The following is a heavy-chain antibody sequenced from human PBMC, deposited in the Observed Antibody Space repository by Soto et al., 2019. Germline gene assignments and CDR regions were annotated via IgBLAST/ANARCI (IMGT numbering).Heavy chain of an antibody. CDR2: IYHSGST. Sequence: QLQLQESGSGLVKPSQTLSLTCAASGGSITSDGYSWSWIRQPPGKGLEWIGYIYHSGSTYYNPSLNNGVSVSRGKSQNQCSLKLSSVTDADTAVYYCARGYGSGSYNSFPGSHGIGAWGQGTTVIVSS. CDR3: ARGYGSGSYNSFPGSHGIGA. D-gene: IGHD3-10*01. CDR1: GGSITSDGYS. V-gene: IGHV4-30-2*01. J-gene: IGHJ6*02.